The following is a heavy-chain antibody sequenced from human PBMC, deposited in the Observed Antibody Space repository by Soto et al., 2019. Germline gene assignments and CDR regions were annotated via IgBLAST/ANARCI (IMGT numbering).Heavy chain of an antibody. Sequence: SETLSLTCTVSGGSISSGDYYWSWIRQPPGKGLEWIGYIYYSGSTYYNPSLKSRVTISVDRSKNQFSLKLSSVTAADTAVYYCARFGDSGYRPDYWGQGTLVTVSS. CDR2: IYYSGST. D-gene: IGHD3-22*01. CDR3: ARFGDSGYRPDY. V-gene: IGHV4-30-4*02. CDR1: GGSISSGDYY. J-gene: IGHJ4*02.